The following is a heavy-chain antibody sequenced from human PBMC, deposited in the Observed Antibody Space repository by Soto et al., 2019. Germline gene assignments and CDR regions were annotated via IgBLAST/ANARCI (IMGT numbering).Heavy chain of an antibody. CDR3: AKGRYCSSTSCYFYYYYGMDV. D-gene: IGHD2-2*01. CDR1: GFTFSSYW. V-gene: IGHV3-23*04. CDR2: LSGSGGST. J-gene: IGHJ6*02. Sequence: EAQLVQSGGGLVQPGGSMRLSCAASGFTFSSYWMHWVRQAPGKGLVWVSALSGSGGSTYYAASVKGRFTISRDNSKNTLFLQMNSLRAEDTAVYYCAKGRYCSSTSCYFYYYYGMDVWGQGTTVTVSS.